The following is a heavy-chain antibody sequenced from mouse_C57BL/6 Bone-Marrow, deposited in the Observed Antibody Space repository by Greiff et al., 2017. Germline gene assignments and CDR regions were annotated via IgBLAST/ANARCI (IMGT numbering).Heavy chain of an antibody. J-gene: IGHJ3*01. CDR2: IRSKSNNYAT. D-gene: IGHD4-1*01. V-gene: IGHV10-1*01. CDR3: VRGTVPFAY. Sequence: EVQGVESGGGLVQPKGSLKLSCAASGFSFNTYAMNWVRQAPGKGLEWVARIRSKSNNYATYYADSVKDRFTISRDDSESMLYLQMNNLKTEDTAMYYCVRGTVPFAYWGQGTLVTVSA. CDR1: GFSFNTYA.